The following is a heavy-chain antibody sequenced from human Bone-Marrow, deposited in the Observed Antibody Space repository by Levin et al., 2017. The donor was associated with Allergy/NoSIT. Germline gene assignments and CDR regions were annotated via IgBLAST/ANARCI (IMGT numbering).Heavy chain of an antibody. CDR1: GFTFSIYS. V-gene: IGHV3-21*01. CDR3: ARGIIADVRVAHKVAFDI. CDR2: ISSSGSDM. Sequence: NAGGSLRLSCTVSGFTFSIYSINWVRQAPGKGLEWVSSISSSGSDMYYVDSVRGRFTISRDNAKNSLTLQMNSLRAEDTAVYYCARGIIADVRVAHKVAFDIWGQGTMVSVSS. D-gene: IGHD2-8*02. J-gene: IGHJ3*02.